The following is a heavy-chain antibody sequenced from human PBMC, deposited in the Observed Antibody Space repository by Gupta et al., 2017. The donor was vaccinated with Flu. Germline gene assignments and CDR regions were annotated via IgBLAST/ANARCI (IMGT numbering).Heavy chain of an antibody. V-gene: IGHV3-48*02. D-gene: IGHD5-12*01. CDR3: ASHRGSNWFEY. CDR1: GFPFTSLT. Sequence: EVQLVESGGGLVQPGGSLRLSCVASGFPFTSLTMNWVRQAPGKGLEWLSYIGASGGHIVYADSVKGRFTVSRDDAKNSLYLQMNSLRDEDTAVYYCASHRGSNWFEYWGQGTLVTVSS. CDR2: IGASGGHI. J-gene: IGHJ5*01.